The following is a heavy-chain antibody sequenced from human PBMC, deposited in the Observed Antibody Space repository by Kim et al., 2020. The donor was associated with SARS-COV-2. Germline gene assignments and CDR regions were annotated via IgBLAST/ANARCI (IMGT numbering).Heavy chain of an antibody. V-gene: IGHV4-34*01. CDR3: ARVSAGVVPAPILGIGPHYDYFSMDV. Sequence: SETLSLTCAVYGGSFSGHYWSWIRQPPGKGLEWIGEIHQSGSTNYSPSLKSRVTISMDTSKNQFSLKLSSVTAADAGLYYCARVSAGVVPAPILGIGPHYDYFSMDVWGHGTTVTVSS. D-gene: IGHD2-2*02. CDR1: GGSFSGHY. J-gene: IGHJ6*02. CDR2: IHQSGST.